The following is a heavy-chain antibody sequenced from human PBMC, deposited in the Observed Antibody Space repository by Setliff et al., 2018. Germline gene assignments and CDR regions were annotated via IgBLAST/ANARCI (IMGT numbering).Heavy chain of an antibody. CDR1: GFNFDSFA. D-gene: IGHD2-2*01. CDR2: ISFDGSDK. CDR3: ARALGGCSTTSCPNYFDF. Sequence: PGGSLRLSCVTSGFNFDSFAMHWVRQAPGKGLEWVAIISFDGSDKFYADSVRGRFTISRENYQNTLSLQLNRLRREDTAVYFCARALGGCSTTSCPNYFDFWGQGTPVTVSS. J-gene: IGHJ4*02. V-gene: IGHV3-30*19.